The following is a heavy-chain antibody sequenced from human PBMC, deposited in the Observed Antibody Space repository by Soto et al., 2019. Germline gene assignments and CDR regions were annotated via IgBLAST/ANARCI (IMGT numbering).Heavy chain of an antibody. J-gene: IGHJ3*02. V-gene: IGHV3-48*01. CDR1: GFTFSSYS. CDR2: ISSSSSTI. D-gene: IGHD4-17*01. Sequence: EVQLVESGGGLVQPGGSLRLSCAASGFTFSSYSMNWVRQAPGKGLEWVSYISSSSSTIYYADSVKGRFTISRDNAKNSLYLQLKSLRAEDTAVYYCARDRPSVEYGDHGAFDIWGQGTMVTVSS. CDR3: ARDRPSVEYGDHGAFDI.